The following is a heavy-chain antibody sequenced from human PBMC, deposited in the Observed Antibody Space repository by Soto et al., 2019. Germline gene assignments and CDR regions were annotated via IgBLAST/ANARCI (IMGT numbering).Heavy chain of an antibody. CDR1: GGSISSYY. J-gene: IGHJ6*03. D-gene: IGHD2-21*01. CDR2: IYYSGST. Sequence: SETLSLTCTVSGGSISSYYWSWIRQPPGKGLEWIGYIYYSGSTNYNPSLKSRVTISVDTSKNQFSLKLSSVTAADTAVYYCARKYCGGDCYGADYYYYMDVWGKGTTVTSP. CDR3: ARKYCGGDCYGADYYYYMDV. V-gene: IGHV4-59*08.